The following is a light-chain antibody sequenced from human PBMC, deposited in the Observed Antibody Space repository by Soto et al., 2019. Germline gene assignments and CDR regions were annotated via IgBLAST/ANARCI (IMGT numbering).Light chain of an antibody. CDR3: QQRVNWPLT. V-gene: IGKV3-11*01. CDR2: DAS. J-gene: IGKJ4*01. Sequence: EIVLTQSPATLSLSPGERATLSCRASQSVSYYLAWYQQKPGQAPRLLIYDASNRATGIPARFSGSGSGTDFPLTVSSLEPEDFAIYYCQQRVNWPLTFGGGTKVEIK. CDR1: QSVSYY.